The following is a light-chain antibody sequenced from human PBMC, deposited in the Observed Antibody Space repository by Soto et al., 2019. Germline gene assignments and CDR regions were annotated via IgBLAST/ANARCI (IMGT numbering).Light chain of an antibody. CDR3: SSYTDRKNLV. Sequence: QSALTQPASVSGSPGQSITISCTGTSSDVGGYNYVSWYQQHPGKAPKLMIYEVTKRPSGVPDRFSGSKSGNTASLTVSALQAEDEADYYCSSYTDRKNLVFGTGTKVTVL. CDR2: EVT. CDR1: SSDVGGYNY. J-gene: IGLJ1*01. V-gene: IGLV2-8*01.